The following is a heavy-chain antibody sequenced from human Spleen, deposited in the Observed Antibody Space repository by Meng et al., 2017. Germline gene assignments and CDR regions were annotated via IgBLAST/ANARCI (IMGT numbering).Heavy chain of an antibody. D-gene: IGHD3-9*01. CDR1: GFTFSSFA. Sequence: GGSLRLSCAASGFTFSSFAMNWVRQAPGKGLEWVSYISSSGSTIYYADSVKGRFTISRDNAKNSLYLQMNSLRAEDTAVYYCARDADWVIFDHWGQGALVTVSS. J-gene: IGHJ4*02. V-gene: IGHV3-48*03. CDR3: ARDADWVIFDH. CDR2: ISSSGSTI.